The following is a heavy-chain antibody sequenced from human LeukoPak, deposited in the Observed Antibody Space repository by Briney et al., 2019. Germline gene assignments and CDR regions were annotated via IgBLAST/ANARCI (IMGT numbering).Heavy chain of an antibody. V-gene: IGHV3-7*03. Sequence: GGSLRLSCVVSGFTFSESWMSWVRQARGQGLGWVASLNLDGSDKYYVDSVKGRFTISRDNAKNSLYLQMDSLRVEDTAVYYCAKGKRYPDYWGQGTLVTVSS. CDR1: GFTFSESW. D-gene: IGHD1-1*01. CDR2: LNLDGSDK. CDR3: AKGKRYPDY. J-gene: IGHJ4*02.